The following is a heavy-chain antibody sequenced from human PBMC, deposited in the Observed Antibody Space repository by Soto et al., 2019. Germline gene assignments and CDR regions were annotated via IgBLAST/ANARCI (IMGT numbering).Heavy chain of an antibody. CDR3: ARGHHGSGYYTDFDY. D-gene: IGHD3-3*01. CDR1: GYTFTSYD. J-gene: IGHJ4*02. V-gene: IGHV1-8*01. Sequence: ASVKFSCKASGYTFTSYDINWVRQATGQGLEWMGWMNPNSGNTGYAQKFQGRVTMTRNTSISTAYMELSSLRSEDTAVYYCARGHHGSGYYTDFDYWGQGTLVTVSS. CDR2: MNPNSGNT.